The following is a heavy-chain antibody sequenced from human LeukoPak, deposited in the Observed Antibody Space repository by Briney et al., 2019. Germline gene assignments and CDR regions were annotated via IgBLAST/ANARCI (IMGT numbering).Heavy chain of an antibody. V-gene: IGHV1-69*01. D-gene: IGHD3-9*01. J-gene: IGHJ3*02. CDR1: GGTFSSYA. CDR3: ARSRYRFEMARYFDWSGDNTTLWDI. Sequence: ASAKVSCKASGGTFSSYAISWVRQAPGQGLEWMGGIIPIFGTANYAQKFQGRVTITADESTSTAYMELSSLRSEDTAVYYCARSRYRFEMARYFDWSGDNTTLWDIWGQGTMVTVSS. CDR2: IIPIFGTA.